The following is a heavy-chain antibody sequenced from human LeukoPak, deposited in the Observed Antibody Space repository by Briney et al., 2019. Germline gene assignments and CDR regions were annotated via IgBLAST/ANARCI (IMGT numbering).Heavy chain of an antibody. Sequence: PNSGGTNYAQKFQGRVTMTRDTSISTAYMELSRLRSDDTAVYYCARSYDYVWGSYRNFDYWGQGTLVTVSS. CDR2: PNSGGT. J-gene: IGHJ4*02. D-gene: IGHD3-16*02. CDR3: ARSYDYVWGSYRNFDY. V-gene: IGHV1-2*02.